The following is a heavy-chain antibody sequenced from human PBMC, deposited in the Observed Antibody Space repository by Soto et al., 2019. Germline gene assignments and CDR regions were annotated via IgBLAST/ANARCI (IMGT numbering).Heavy chain of an antibody. Sequence: GGSLRLSCATSGFTFSSYSMNWVRQAPGKGLEWVSSISSSSSYIYYADSVKGRFTISRDNAKNSLYLQMNSLRAEDTAVYYCARDDSGDYFDYWGQGTLVTVSS. CDR3: ARDDSGDYFDY. J-gene: IGHJ4*02. CDR1: GFTFSSYS. V-gene: IGHV3-21*01. CDR2: ISSSSSYI. D-gene: IGHD4-17*01.